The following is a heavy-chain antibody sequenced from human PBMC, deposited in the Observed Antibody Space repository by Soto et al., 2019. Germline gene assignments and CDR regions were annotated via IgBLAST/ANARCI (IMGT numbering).Heavy chain of an antibody. Sequence: QVQLVQSGAAVKKPGASVKVSCKASGYTFTSYAMHWVRQAPGQRLEWMGWINAGNGNTKYSQKFQGRVTITRDTSASTADMELSSLRTGDTAVYYCARVLLPSVGFDHWGQGTLVTVSS. CDR2: INAGNGNT. V-gene: IGHV1-3*01. CDR3: ARVLLPSVGFDH. D-gene: IGHD1-26*01. CDR1: GYTFTSYA. J-gene: IGHJ4*02.